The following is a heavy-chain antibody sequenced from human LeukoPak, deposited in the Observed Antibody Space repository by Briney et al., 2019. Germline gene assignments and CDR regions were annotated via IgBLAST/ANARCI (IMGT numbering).Heavy chain of an antibody. J-gene: IGHJ4*02. V-gene: IGHV1-69*04. D-gene: IGHD2-21*02. Sequence: ASVKVSCKASGGTFSSYAISWVRQAPGQGLEWMGRIIPILGIANYAQKFQGRVTITADKSTSTAYMELSSLRSEDTAVYNCAREGYCGGDCYYYFDYWGQGTLVTVSS. CDR3: AREGYCGGDCYYYFDY. CDR1: GGTFSSYA. CDR2: IIPILGIA.